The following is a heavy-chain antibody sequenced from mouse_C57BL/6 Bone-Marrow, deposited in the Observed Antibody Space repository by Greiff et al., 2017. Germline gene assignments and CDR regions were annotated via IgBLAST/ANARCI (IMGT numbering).Heavy chain of an antibody. D-gene: IGHD1-1*01. CDR1: GYTFTDYE. Sequence: QVQLQQSGAELVRPGASVTLSCKASGYTFTDYEMHWVKQTPVPGLAWIGAIDPETGGTAYNQKFKGKAILTADKSSSTASMELRSLTAEDSAVYYCMGYDGSSLAWFAYWGQGTLVTVSA. J-gene: IGHJ3*01. CDR3: MGYDGSSLAWFAY. V-gene: IGHV1-15*01. CDR2: IDPETGGT.